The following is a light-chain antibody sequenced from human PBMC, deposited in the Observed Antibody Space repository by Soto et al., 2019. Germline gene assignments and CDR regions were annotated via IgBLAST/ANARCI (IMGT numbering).Light chain of an antibody. CDR3: MLYMGGGLVV. CDR2: STN. J-gene: IGLJ2*01. CDR1: SSSVSTTYY. V-gene: IGLV8-61*01. Sequence: QTVVTQEPSFSVSPGGTVTLTCGLTSSSVSTTYYPSWYQQTPGQAPRTLIYSTNIRSSGVPDRFSGSILGNKAALTITGAQADDESDYHCMLYMGGGLVVFGGGTKLTVL.